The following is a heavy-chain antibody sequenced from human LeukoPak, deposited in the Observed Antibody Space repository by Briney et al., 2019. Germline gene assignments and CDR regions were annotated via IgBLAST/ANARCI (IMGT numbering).Heavy chain of an antibody. D-gene: IGHD3-22*01. J-gene: IGHJ4*02. CDR3: ARVLRSSGSPDY. CDR2: IYYSGST. CDR1: GGSISSADYY. V-gene: IGHV4-31*03. Sequence: SETLSLTCTVSGGSISSADYYWRWLRQHPGTGLEWIGYIYYSGSTYYNPSLKSRVTISVDTSKNQFSLKLSSVTAADTAVYYCARVLRSSGSPDYWGQGTLVTVSS.